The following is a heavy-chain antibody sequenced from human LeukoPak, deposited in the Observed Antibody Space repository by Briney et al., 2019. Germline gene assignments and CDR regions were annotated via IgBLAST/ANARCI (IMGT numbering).Heavy chain of an antibody. J-gene: IGHJ6*03. V-gene: IGHV3-7*01. CDR2: IKQDGSEK. D-gene: IGHD1-26*01. CDR1: GFTFSSYY. CDR3: ARDQWDHGSYYYYMDV. Sequence: GGSLRLSCAASGFTFSSYYISWVRQAPGKGLEWVANIKQDGSEKYYVDSVKGRFTISRDNAKNSLYLQMNSLRAEDTAVYYCARDQWDHGSYYYYMDVWGKGTTVTVSS.